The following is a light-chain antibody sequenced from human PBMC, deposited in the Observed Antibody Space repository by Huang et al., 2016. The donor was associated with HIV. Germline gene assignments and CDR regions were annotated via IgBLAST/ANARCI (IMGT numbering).Light chain of an antibody. CDR2: DAS. CDR1: QDISTY. CDR3: QQYDNRIT. Sequence: DIQMTQSPSSLSSSLGDRVTITCQASQDISTYLNWYQQKPGKAPKLLLYDASNLETGVQSRFSGSGSGTDFTFTISSLQPEDIATYYCQQYDNRITFGGGTKVEIK. V-gene: IGKV1-33*01. J-gene: IGKJ4*01.